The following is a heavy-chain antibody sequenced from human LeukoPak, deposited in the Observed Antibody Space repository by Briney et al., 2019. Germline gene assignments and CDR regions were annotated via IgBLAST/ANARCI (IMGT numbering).Heavy chain of an antibody. CDR2: IKSKTDGGTT. CDR3: TTYGSGNAHY. J-gene: IGHJ4*02. V-gene: IGHV3-15*01. D-gene: IGHD3-10*01. CDR1: GFTFSNAW. Sequence: GGSLRLSCAASGFTFSNAWMNWVRQGPGKGLEWIGRIKSKTDGGTTDYAPPVKGRFTISRDDSKNTLYLQMNSLKTDDSAVYYCTTYGSGNAHYWGQGTPVTVSS.